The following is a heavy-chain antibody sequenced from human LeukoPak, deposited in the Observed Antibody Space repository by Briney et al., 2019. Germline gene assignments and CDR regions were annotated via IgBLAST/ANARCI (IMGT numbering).Heavy chain of an antibody. J-gene: IGHJ4*02. CDR1: GGSISSSYW. Sequence: PSETLSLTCAVSGGSISSSYWWTWVRQPPGKGLEWIGEIYHSGSTNYNPSLESRVSISVDKSKNQFSLKLSSAAAADTAVYYCARGASTFPFDYWGQGTLVTVSS. V-gene: IGHV4-4*02. CDR2: IYHSGST. D-gene: IGHD3-16*01. CDR3: ARGASTFPFDY.